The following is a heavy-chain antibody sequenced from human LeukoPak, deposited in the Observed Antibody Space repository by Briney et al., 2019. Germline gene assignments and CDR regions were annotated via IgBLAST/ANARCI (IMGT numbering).Heavy chain of an antibody. V-gene: IGHV4-34*01. Sequence: SETLSLTCAVYGGSFSGYYWSWIRQPPGKGLEWIGEINHSGSTNYNPSLKGRVTISVDTSKNQFSLKLSSVTAADTAVYYCAREPNCSGGSCYSGDDYWGQGTLVTVSS. D-gene: IGHD2-15*01. CDR2: INHSGST. CDR3: AREPNCSGGSCYSGDDY. J-gene: IGHJ4*02. CDR1: GGSFSGYY.